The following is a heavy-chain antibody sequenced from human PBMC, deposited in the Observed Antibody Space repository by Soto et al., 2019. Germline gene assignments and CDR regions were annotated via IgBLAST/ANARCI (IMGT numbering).Heavy chain of an antibody. V-gene: IGHV3-23*01. CDR3: AKDSLHPSSSWDY. CDR1: GFTFSSYA. J-gene: IGHJ4*02. D-gene: IGHD6-13*01. Sequence: GGSLRLSCAASGFTFSSYAMSWVRQAPGKGLEWVSAISGSGGSTYYADSVKGRFTISRDNSKNTLYLQMNSMTAEDTAVYYCAKDSLHPSSSWDYWGQGTLVTVSS. CDR2: ISGSGGST.